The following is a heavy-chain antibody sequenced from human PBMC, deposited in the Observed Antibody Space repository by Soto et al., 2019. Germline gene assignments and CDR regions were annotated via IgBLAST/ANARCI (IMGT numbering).Heavy chain of an antibody. CDR1: GFTFSTYA. J-gene: IGHJ4*02. D-gene: IGHD3-10*01. CDR3: ATQTFGSNAFFDT. Sequence: GSLRLSCAASGFTFSTYAMNWVRQAPGKGLEWIGYIYFGGTTQSNPSLKGRATISLDTSKNQFTLNLASVSAADTAVYYCATQTFGSNAFFDTWGQGALVTVSS. V-gene: IGHV4-34*11. CDR2: IYFGGTT.